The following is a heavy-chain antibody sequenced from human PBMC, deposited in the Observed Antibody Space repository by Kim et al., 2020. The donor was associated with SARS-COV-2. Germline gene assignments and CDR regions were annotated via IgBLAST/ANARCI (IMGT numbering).Heavy chain of an antibody. D-gene: IGHD3-22*01. J-gene: IGHJ4*02. Sequence: ASVKVSCKASGYTFTSYYMHWVRQAPGQGLEWMGIINPSGGSTSYAQKFQGRVTMTRDTSTSTVYMELSSLRSEDTAVYYCARDLKYYYDSSGYRLFDYWGQGTLVTVSS. CDR2: INPSGGST. CDR1: GYTFTSYY. V-gene: IGHV1-46*01. CDR3: ARDLKYYYDSSGYRLFDY.